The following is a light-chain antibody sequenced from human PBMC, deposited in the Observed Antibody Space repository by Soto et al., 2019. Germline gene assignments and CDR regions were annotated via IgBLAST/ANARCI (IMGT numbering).Light chain of an antibody. Sequence: EIVLTQSPATLSLSPGERATLSCRASQSVTDNYLAWYQQKPGQAPRLVISGASSRTSGIPDRFSASGSGTDFTRAICRLEAEACAVYYWKQYTGVPRTLGEGTKVDIK. CDR3: KQYTGVPRT. J-gene: IGKJ1*01. CDR1: QSVTDNY. V-gene: IGKV3-20*01. CDR2: GAS.